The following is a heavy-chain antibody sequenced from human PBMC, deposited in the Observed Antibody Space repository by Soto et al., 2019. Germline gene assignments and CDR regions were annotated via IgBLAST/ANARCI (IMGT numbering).Heavy chain of an antibody. D-gene: IGHD3-3*01. J-gene: IGHJ6*02. CDR3: ARWPYYDFWSGYEGYYGMDV. CDR2: ISSSSSTI. CDR1: GFTFSSYS. V-gene: IGHV3-48*02. Sequence: GGSLRLSCAASGFTFSSYSMNWVRQAPGKGLEWVSYISSSSSTIYYADSVKGRFTISRDNAKNSLYLQMSSLRDEDTAVYYCARWPYYDFWSGYEGYYGMDVWGQGTTVTVSS.